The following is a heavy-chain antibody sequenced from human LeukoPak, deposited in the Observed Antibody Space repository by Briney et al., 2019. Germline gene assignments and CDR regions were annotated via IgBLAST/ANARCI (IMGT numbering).Heavy chain of an antibody. Sequence: PSETLSLTCAVYGGSFSGYYWSWIRQPPGKGLEWIGEINHSGSTNYNPSLKSRVTISVDTSKNQFSLKLCSVTAADTAVYYCARAAQSGYMDVWGKGTTVTVSS. V-gene: IGHV4-34*01. CDR1: GGSFSGYY. CDR3: ARAAQSGYMDV. J-gene: IGHJ6*03. CDR2: INHSGST. D-gene: IGHD4-11*01.